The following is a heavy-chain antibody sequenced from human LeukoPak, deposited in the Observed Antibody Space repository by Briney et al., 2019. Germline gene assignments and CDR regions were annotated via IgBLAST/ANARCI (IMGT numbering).Heavy chain of an antibody. CDR2: INSDGSGT. J-gene: IGHJ4*02. Sequence: GGSLRLSCAASGFTFSSYSMDWVRQAPGKGLVWVSRINSDGSGTSYADSVEGRFTISIDNAKNTLYLQNNSLRAEDAAVYYCARGSYDSSGYHDFWGQGTLVTVST. CDR1: GFTFSSYS. V-gene: IGHV3-74*01. D-gene: IGHD3-22*01. CDR3: ARGSYDSSGYHDF.